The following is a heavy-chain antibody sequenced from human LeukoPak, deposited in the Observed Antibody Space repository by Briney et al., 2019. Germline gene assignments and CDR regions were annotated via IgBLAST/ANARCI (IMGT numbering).Heavy chain of an antibody. CDR2: VKPDGSDK. V-gene: IGHV3-7*01. Sequence: GGSLRLSCAASGFTFSHYWMSWVRQAPGKGLEWVASVKPDGSDKYYVDSVKGRFTLSRDNAKNSLYLQMNSLRAEDTAVYYCAREIAKFNDYWGQGTLVTVSS. CDR3: AREIAKFNDY. CDR1: GFTFSHYW. J-gene: IGHJ4*02. D-gene: IGHD2-21*01.